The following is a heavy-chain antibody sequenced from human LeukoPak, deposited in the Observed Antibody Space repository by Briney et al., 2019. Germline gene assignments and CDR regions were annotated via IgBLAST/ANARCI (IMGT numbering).Heavy chain of an antibody. V-gene: IGHV3-53*01. CDR3: ARAPFYYDSSGYPYFDG. J-gene: IGHJ4*02. D-gene: IGHD3-22*01. Sequence: PGGSLRPSCAASGFTISTNYMSWVRQAPGKGLEWVSVMSTGGNTYYEDSVKGRFTISRDNSKNTLYLQMNSLRAEDTALYYCARAPFYYDSSGYPYFDGWGQGTLVTVSS. CDR2: MSTGGNT. CDR1: GFTISTNY.